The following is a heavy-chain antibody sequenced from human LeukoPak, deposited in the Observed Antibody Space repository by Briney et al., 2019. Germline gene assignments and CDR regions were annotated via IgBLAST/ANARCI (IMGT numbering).Heavy chain of an antibody. CDR1: GYTFTGYY. V-gene: IGHV1-2*02. J-gene: IGHJ4*02. Sequence: GASVKVSCKTSGYTFTGYYMHWMRQAPGQGLEWMGWINCNNGDTIYAQKFEGRVIVTGDTSISTAYMELSRLTYDDTAVYYCARNGEIWGQGTLVTVSS. D-gene: IGHD3-10*01. CDR3: ARNGEI. CDR2: INCNNGDT.